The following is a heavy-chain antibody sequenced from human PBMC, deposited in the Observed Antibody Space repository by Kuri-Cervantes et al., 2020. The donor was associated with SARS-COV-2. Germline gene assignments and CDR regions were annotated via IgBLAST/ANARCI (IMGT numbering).Heavy chain of an antibody. D-gene: IGHD3-9*01. V-gene: IGHV3-49*03. CDR3: AYGTYYDILTGYLDFDY. CDR2: IRSNSHGGAA. CDR1: GFTFGDHA. Sequence: GESLKISCSASGFTFGDHAMSWFRQAPGKGLEWVGFIRSNSHGGAAESAASVKGRFTISRDDSKSIAYLQMNSLRAEDTAVYYCAYGTYYDILTGYLDFDYWGQGTLVTVSS. J-gene: IGHJ4*02.